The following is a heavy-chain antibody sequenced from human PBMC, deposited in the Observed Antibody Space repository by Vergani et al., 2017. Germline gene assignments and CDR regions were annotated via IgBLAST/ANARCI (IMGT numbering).Heavy chain of an antibody. Sequence: QVQLVQSGAEVKKPGSSVKVSCKASGGTFSSYAISWVRQAPGQGLEWMGGIIPIFGTANYAQKFQGRVTITADKSTSTAYMELSSLRSEDTAVYYCARAAPYCSSTSCSRWFDPWGQGTLVTVSS. CDR2: IIPIFGTA. V-gene: IGHV1-69*06. J-gene: IGHJ5*02. D-gene: IGHD2-2*01. CDR3: ARAAPYCSSTSCSRWFDP. CDR1: GGTFSSYA.